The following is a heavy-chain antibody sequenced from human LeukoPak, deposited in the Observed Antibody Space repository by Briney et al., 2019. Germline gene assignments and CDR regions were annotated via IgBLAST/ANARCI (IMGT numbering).Heavy chain of an antibody. Sequence: SGGSLRLSCAASGFTFSSYSMNWVRQAPGKGLEWVSSISSSSSYIYYADSVKGRFTISRDNAKNSLYLQMNSLRAEDAAVYYCARVGSIVVTSEGDYFDYWGQGTLVTVSS. J-gene: IGHJ4*02. V-gene: IGHV3-21*01. D-gene: IGHD5-12*01. CDR3: ARVGSIVVTSEGDYFDY. CDR2: ISSSSSYI. CDR1: GFTFSSYS.